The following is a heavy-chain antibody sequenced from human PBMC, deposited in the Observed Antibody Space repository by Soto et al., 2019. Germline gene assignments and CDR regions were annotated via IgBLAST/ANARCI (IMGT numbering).Heavy chain of an antibody. CDR1: GGSISSYY. J-gene: IGHJ2*01. V-gene: IGHV4-59*08. CDR3: ARLGDGDYVNWYFDL. D-gene: IGHD4-17*01. Sequence: SETLSLTCTVSGGSISSYYWSWIRQPPGKGQEWIGYIYYSGSTNYNPSLKSRVTISVDTSKNQFSLKLSSVTAADTAVYYCARLGDGDYVNWYFDLWGRGTLVTVSS. CDR2: IYYSGST.